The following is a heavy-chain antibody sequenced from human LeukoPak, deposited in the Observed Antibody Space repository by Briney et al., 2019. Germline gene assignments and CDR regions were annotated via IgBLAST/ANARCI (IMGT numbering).Heavy chain of an antibody. CDR3: ARGPVEPNYYYYGMDV. J-gene: IGHJ6*02. CDR1: GYTFTSYG. CDR2: ISAYNGNT. V-gene: IGHV1-18*01. Sequence: ASVKVSCKASGYTFTSYGISWVRQAPGQGLEWMGWISAYNGNTNYAQKLQGRVTMTTDTSTSTAYMELRSLRSDDTAVYYCARGPVEPNYYYYGMDVWGQGTLVTVSS.